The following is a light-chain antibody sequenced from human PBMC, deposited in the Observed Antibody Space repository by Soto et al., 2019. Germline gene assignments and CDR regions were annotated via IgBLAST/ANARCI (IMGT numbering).Light chain of an antibody. CDR2: EGS. CDR3: FSYAGDSMYV. V-gene: IGLV2-23*01. Sequence: QSVLAQPASVSGSPGQSITITCAGTSRDVGSYNLVSWYQNHPGKAPKLMIYEGSKRPSGVSNRFSGSKSGNTASLTISGLQAADEADYFCFSYAGDSMYVFGTGTKVTVL. CDR1: SRDVGSYNL. J-gene: IGLJ1*01.